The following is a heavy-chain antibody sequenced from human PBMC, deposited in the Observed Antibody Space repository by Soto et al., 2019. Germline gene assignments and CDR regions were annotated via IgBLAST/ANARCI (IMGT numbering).Heavy chain of an antibody. CDR3: ARERGSSWYFGNSLMDV. Sequence: ASVKVACKASGYTYTSYAMHWVRQAPGQRLDWMGWINAGNGNTKYAQKSQGRVTITRDTSASTAYMELSSLRSEDTAVYYCARERGSSWYFGNSLMDVWGQGTTVTVSS. CDR2: INAGNGNT. D-gene: IGHD6-13*01. CDR1: GYTYTSYA. V-gene: IGHV1-3*01. J-gene: IGHJ6*02.